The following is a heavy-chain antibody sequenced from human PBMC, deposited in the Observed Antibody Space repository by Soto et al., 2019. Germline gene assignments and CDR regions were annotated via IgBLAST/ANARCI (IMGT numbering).Heavy chain of an antibody. CDR1: GFTFSWFS. CDR2: VTSSPSSM. CDR3: AREADFASSGYVLDY. V-gene: IGHV3-21*01. D-gene: IGHD3-22*01. J-gene: IGHJ4*02. Sequence: PGGSLRLSCAASGFTFSWFSMNWVRQAPGKGLEWVSSVTSSPSSMFYADSVKGRFTISRDDAKDSLFLQMNSLRADDTAVYYCAREADFASSGYVLDYWGLGTLVTVPQ.